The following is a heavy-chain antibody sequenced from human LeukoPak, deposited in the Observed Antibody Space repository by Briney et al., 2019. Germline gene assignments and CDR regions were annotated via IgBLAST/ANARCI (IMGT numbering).Heavy chain of an antibody. CDR2: IYYSGST. CDR1: GGSISSYY. J-gene: IGHJ6*03. CDR3: ARLAVAAPFYYYYYMDV. D-gene: IGHD6-19*01. Sequence: SETLSFTCTVSGGSISSYYWSWIRQPPGKGVEWIGYIYYSGSTNYNPSLKSRVTISVDTSKNQFSLKLSSVTAADTAVYYCARLAVAAPFYYYYYMDVWGKGTTVTISS. V-gene: IGHV4-59*01.